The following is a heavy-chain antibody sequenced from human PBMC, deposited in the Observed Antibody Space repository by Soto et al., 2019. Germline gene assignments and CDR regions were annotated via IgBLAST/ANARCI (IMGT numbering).Heavy chain of an antibody. CDR3: ARDHSISSSGAWWLDP. V-gene: IGHV1-46*01. D-gene: IGHD2-21*01. J-gene: IGHJ5*02. Sequence: ASVKVSCKASGYTFSNNWIHWVRRAPGQGLEWMGVINPSGYITNYAQKFQGRVTLTTDTPTRTVYMQLNSLTSGDTAVYYCARDHSISSSGAWWLDPWGQGTLVTVSS. CDR2: INPSGYIT. CDR1: GYTFSNNW.